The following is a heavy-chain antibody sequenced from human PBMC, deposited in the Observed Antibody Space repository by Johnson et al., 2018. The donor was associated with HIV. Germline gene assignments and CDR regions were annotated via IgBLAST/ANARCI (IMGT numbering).Heavy chain of an antibody. CDR3: ARDYRGRTVDAFDV. D-gene: IGHD3-16*02. J-gene: IGHJ3*01. CDR1: GFTFSSYG. CDR2: ISYDGNNK. V-gene: IGHV3-30*03. Sequence: QVQLVESGGGVVQPGRSLRLSCVGSGFTFSSYGMHWVRQAPGKGLEWVAVISYDGNNKYYADSVKGRFTISRDNSKNMLDLQMNSLRAGDAAVYYCARDYRGRTVDAFDVWGQGTLVIVSS.